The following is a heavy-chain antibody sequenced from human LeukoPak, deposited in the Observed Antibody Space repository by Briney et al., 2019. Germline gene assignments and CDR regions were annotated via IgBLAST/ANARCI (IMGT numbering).Heavy chain of an antibody. Sequence: GGSLRLSCAASGFTVSSIYMSWVRQAPGKGPEWVSIIYSDGSTYYADSVKGRFTISRDNSKNTLYLQMNSLRAEDTAVYYCARDHYYDSSGYDYWGQGTLVTVSS. CDR3: ARDHYYDSSGYDY. J-gene: IGHJ4*02. CDR2: IYSDGST. V-gene: IGHV3-66*01. D-gene: IGHD3-22*01. CDR1: GFTVSSIY.